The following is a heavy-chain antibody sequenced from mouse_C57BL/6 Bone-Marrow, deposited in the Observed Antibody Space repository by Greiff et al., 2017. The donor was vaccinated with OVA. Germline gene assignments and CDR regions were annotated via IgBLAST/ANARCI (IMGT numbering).Heavy chain of an antibody. V-gene: IGHV1-53*01. CDR2: INPSNGGT. Sequence: QVQLQQPGTELVKPGASVKLSCKASGYTFTSYWMHWVKQRPGQGLEWIGNINPSNGGTNYNEKFKSKATLTVDKSSSTAYMQLSSLTSEDSAVDVYARGLPYYYAMDYWGQGTSVTVSS. J-gene: IGHJ4*01. CDR3: ARGLPYYYAMDY. CDR1: GYTFTSYW. D-gene: IGHD2-2*01.